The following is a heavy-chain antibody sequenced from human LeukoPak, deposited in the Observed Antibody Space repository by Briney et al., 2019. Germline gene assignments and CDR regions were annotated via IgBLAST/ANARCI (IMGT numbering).Heavy chain of an antibody. CDR2: IYYSGST. CDR1: GGSISSSSYY. D-gene: IGHD4/OR15-4a*01. Sequence: SETLSLTCTVSGGSISSSSYYWGWLRQPPGKGREWIGSIYYSGSTYYNPSLKSRVTISVDTSKNQFSLKLSSVTAADTAVYYCAGRAGAYSHPYDYWGQGTLVTVSS. V-gene: IGHV4-39*07. J-gene: IGHJ4*02. CDR3: AGRAGAYSHPYDY.